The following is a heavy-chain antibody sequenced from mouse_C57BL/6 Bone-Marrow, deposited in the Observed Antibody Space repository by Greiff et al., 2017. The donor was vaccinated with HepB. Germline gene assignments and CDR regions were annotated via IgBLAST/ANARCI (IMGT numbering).Heavy chain of an antibody. CDR2: IHPNSGST. D-gene: IGHD1-1*01. J-gene: IGHJ4*01. Sequence: QVQLQQPGAELVKPGASVKLSCKASGYTFTSYWMHWVKQRPGQGLEWIGMIHPNSGSTNYNEKFKSKATLTVDKSSSTAYMQLSSLTSEDSAVYYCAILYGSSLPYAMDYGGQGTSVTVSS. V-gene: IGHV1-64*01. CDR3: AILYGSSLPYAMDY. CDR1: GYTFTSYW.